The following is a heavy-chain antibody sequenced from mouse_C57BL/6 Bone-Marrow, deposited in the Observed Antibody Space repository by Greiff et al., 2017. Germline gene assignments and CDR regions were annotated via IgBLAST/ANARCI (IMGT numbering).Heavy chain of an antibody. V-gene: IGHV1-26*01. Sequence: EVQLQQSGPELVKPGASVKISCKASGYTFTDYYMTWVKQSHGKSLEWIGDINPNNGGTSYNQKFKGQATFTVDKSSSTAYMELRSLTSEDSAVYYCARPVLDDGSRRDWFAYWGQGTLVTVSA. CDR2: INPNNGGT. CDR3: ARPVLDDGSRRDWFAY. CDR1: GYTFTDYY. J-gene: IGHJ3*01. D-gene: IGHD1-1*01.